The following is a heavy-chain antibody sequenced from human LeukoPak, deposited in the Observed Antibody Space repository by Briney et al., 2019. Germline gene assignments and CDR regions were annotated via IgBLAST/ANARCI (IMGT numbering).Heavy chain of an antibody. J-gene: IGHJ6*02. CDR3: ARDLTYGDYHYYGMDV. V-gene: IGHV4-31*03. Sequence: SETLSLTCTVSGGSISSGGYYWSWIRQHPGKGLEWIGYISYSGSTYYNPSLKSRVTISVDTSKNQFSLKLSSVTAADTAVYYCARDLTYGDYHYYGMDVWGQGTTATVSS. CDR2: ISYSGST. D-gene: IGHD4-17*01. CDR1: GGSISSGGYY.